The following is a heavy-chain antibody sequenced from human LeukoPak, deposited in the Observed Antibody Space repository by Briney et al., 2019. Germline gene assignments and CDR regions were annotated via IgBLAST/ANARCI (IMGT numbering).Heavy chain of an antibody. CDR1: GYTFTSYY. CDR3: AREFREQQLEFDY. Sequence: ASVKVSCKASGYTFTSYYMHWVRQAPGQGLEWMGIINPSGGSTSYAQKFQGRVTMTRDTSTSTVHMELSSLRSENTAVYYCAREFREQQLEFDYWGQGTLVTVSS. CDR2: INPSGGST. J-gene: IGHJ4*02. D-gene: IGHD6-13*01. V-gene: IGHV1-46*01.